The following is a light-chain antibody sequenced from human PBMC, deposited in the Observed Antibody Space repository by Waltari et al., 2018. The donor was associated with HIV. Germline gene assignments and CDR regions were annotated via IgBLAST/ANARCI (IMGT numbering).Light chain of an antibody. V-gene: IGLV2-23*02. CDR3: CSYAGSNIP. CDR2: EVY. J-gene: IGLJ2*01. Sequence: QPALTQPASVSGSFGQSITISCTGTSSDVGGYNLVSWYQHHQSKAPKLLIFEVYKRPSGVSHRFSGSESGNSASLTISGLHAEDEAYYYCCSYAGSNIPFGGGTKVTVL. CDR1: SSDVGGYNL.